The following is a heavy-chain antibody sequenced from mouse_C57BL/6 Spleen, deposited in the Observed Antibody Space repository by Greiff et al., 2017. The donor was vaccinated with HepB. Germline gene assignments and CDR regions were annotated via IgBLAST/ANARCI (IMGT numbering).Heavy chain of an antibody. J-gene: IGHJ2*01. V-gene: IGHV3-1*01. Sequence: EVQLVESGPGMVKPSQSLSLTCTVTSYSITSGYDWHWIRHFPGNKLEWMGYISYSGSTNYNPSLKSRISITHDTSKNHFFLKLNSVTTEDTATYYCASSPYYDYDGYYFDYWGQGTTLTVSS. CDR1: SYSITSGYD. CDR3: ASSPYYDYDGYYFDY. D-gene: IGHD2-4*01. CDR2: ISYSGST.